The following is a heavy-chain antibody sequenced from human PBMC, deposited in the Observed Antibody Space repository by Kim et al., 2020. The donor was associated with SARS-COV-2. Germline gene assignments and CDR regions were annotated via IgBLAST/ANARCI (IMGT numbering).Heavy chain of an antibody. J-gene: IGHJ5*02. CDR3: ARRRGPNWFDP. Sequence: GGSLRLSCAASGFTVSANYMSWVRQAPGKGLEWVSVIYSGGSTYYADSVKGRFTISRDNSKNTVYLQMNRLRAGDTAVYYCARRRGPNWFDPWGQGTLVTVSS. D-gene: IGHD3-16*01. CDR1: GFTVSANY. V-gene: IGHV3-53*01. CDR2: IYSGGST.